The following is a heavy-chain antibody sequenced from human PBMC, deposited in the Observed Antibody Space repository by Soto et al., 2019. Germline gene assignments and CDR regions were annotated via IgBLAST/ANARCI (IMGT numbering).Heavy chain of an antibody. CDR1: GFTFSCVS. CDR3: ARVAY. CDR2: ISSASSET. J-gene: IGHJ4*02. Sequence: NPGGSLRLSCEASGFTFSCVSMNWVRQVPGKGLEWVASISSASSETWYADSVKGRFIISRDNAQNSLFLQMNTLRPEDSAIYYCARVAYWGPGTQVTVSS. V-gene: IGHV3-21*01.